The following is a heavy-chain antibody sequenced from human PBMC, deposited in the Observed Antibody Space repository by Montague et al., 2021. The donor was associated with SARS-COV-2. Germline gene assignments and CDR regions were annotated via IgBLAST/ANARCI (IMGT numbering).Heavy chain of an antibody. Sequence: SETLSLTCTVSGGSISSDYWTWIRQPPGKGLGWIGFVYYRGNTCYNPSLRGRVTISVDTYSNHFSLTLSSVTAADTAIYYCARHYDHSSRVDSWGQGTLVTVSS. CDR1: GGSISSDY. V-gene: IGHV4-59*08. J-gene: IGHJ4*02. CDR3: ARHYDHSSRVDS. CDR2: VYYRGNT. D-gene: IGHD3-16*01.